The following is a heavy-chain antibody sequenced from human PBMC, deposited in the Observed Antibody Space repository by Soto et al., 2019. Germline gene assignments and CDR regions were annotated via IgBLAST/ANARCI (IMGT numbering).Heavy chain of an antibody. Sequence: ASVKVSCKASGYTFTSYGISWVRQAPGQGLEWMGWISAYNGNTNYAQKPQGRVTMTTDTSTSTAYMELRSLRSDDTAVYYCARDPPRMIAVAGGGGDYWGQGTLVTVSS. CDR2: ISAYNGNT. J-gene: IGHJ4*02. CDR3: ARDPPRMIAVAGGGGDY. V-gene: IGHV1-18*01. CDR1: GYTFTSYG. D-gene: IGHD6-19*01.